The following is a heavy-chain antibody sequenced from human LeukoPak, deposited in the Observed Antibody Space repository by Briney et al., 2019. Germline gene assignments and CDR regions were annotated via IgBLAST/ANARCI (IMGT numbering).Heavy chain of an antibody. V-gene: IGHV1-2*02. CDR1: GYTFTGYY. D-gene: IGHD1-26*01. J-gene: IGHJ4*02. Sequence: ASVKVSCKASGYTFTGYYMRWVRQAPGQGLEWMGWINPNSGGTNYAQKFQGRVTMTRDTSISTAYMELSRLRSDDTAAYYCARSPVGASQVLRYWGQGTLVTVSS. CDR3: ARSPVGASQVLRY. CDR2: INPNSGGT.